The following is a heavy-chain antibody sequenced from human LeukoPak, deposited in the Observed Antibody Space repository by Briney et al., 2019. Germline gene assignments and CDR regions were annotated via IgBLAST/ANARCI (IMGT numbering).Heavy chain of an antibody. CDR1: GFTFSSYE. Sequence: GGSLRLSCAASGFTFSSYEMNWVRQAPGKGLVWVSYMSSSGNTIYYADSVKGRFTISRGNAKTSLYLQMNRLRAEDTAVYYCARDHLTPPFGYWGQGTLVTVSS. CDR2: MSSSGNTI. V-gene: IGHV3-48*03. CDR3: ARDHLTPPFGY. J-gene: IGHJ4*02.